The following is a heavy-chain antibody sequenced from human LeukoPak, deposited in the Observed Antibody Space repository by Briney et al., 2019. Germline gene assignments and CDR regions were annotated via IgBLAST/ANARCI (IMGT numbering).Heavy chain of an antibody. CDR3: ASGLYYYDSSGMGRDY. J-gene: IGHJ4*02. Sequence: GASVKGSCKASGYTFTGYYMHWVRQAPGQGLEWMGRINPNSGGTNYAQKFQGRVTMTRDTSISTAYMELSRLKSDDTAVYYCASGLYYYDSSGMGRDYWGQGTLVTVSS. V-gene: IGHV1-2*06. D-gene: IGHD3-22*01. CDR2: INPNSGGT. CDR1: GYTFTGYY.